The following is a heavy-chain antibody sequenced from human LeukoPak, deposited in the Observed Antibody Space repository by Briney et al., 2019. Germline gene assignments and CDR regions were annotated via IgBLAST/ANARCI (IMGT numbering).Heavy chain of an antibody. CDR2: IWYDGSDK. D-gene: IGHD5-18*01. V-gene: IGHV3-33*01. J-gene: IGHJ4*02. CDR1: GFTFSNYD. Sequence: GGSLRLSCAASGFTFSNYDMHWVRQAPGKGLEWVAVIWYDGSDKYYADSVKGRLTISRDNSKNTLYLQMSSLRAEDTAVYYCARDAPDTVMLTHGYCGPGTLVTVSS. CDR3: ARDAPDTVMLTHGY.